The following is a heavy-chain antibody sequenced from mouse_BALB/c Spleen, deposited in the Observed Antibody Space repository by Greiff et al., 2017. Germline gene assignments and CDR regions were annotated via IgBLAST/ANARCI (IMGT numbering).Heavy chain of an antibody. CDR2: IDPANGNT. Sequence: EVQLQQSGAELVKPGASVKLSCTASGFNIKDTYMHWVKQRPEQGLEWIGRIDPANGNTKYDPKFQGKATITADTSSNTAYLQLSSLTSEDTAVYYCARYDHYYAMDYWGQGTSVTVSS. CDR3: ARYDHYYAMDY. CDR1: GFNIKDTY. V-gene: IGHV14-3*02. D-gene: IGHD2-12*01. J-gene: IGHJ4*01.